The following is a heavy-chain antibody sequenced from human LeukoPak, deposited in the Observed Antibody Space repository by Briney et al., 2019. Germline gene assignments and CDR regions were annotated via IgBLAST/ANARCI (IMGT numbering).Heavy chain of an antibody. V-gene: IGHV3-33*08. CDR1: GFTVSSYY. J-gene: IGHJ4*02. CDR3: ARDDTVYFDY. Sequence: GGSLRLSCAASGFTVSSYYMSWVRQAPGKGLEWVAIIWYDGSNKFYADSVKGRFTISRDNSKNTLYLQMNSLRAEDTAVYYCARDDTVYFDYWGQGTLVTVSS. CDR2: IWYDGSNK. D-gene: IGHD2-2*02.